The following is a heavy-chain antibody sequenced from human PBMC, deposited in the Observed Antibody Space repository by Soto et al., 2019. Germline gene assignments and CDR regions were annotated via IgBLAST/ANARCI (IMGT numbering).Heavy chain of an antibody. CDR3: ASCRLSWGTNYYLDF. V-gene: IGHV1-18*01. D-gene: IGHD1-7*01. J-gene: IGHJ6*03. CDR1: GYSFTNFG. CDR2: IAVNNGKT. Sequence: ASVKVSCKASGYSFTNFGISWVRQAPGQGLELMGWIAVNNGKTKYEQKVQDRVTMTTDTSTTTVYMELRSLRYDDTGVYYCASCRLSWGTNYYLDFW.